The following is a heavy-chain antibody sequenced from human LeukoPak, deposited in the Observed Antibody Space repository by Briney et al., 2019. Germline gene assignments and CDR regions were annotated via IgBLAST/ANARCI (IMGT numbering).Heavy chain of an antibody. D-gene: IGHD3-3*01. J-gene: IGHJ4*02. Sequence: GSVKVSCKASGYTFTSYGISWVRQAPGQGLEWMGWINPNSGGTNYAQKFQGRVTMTRDTSISTAYMELSRLRSDDTAVYYCARDPSHYDFWSGYYNASLDYWGQETLDTVSS. CDR2: INPNSGGT. CDR1: GYTFTSYG. CDR3: ARDPSHYDFWSGYYNASLDY. V-gene: IGHV1-2*02.